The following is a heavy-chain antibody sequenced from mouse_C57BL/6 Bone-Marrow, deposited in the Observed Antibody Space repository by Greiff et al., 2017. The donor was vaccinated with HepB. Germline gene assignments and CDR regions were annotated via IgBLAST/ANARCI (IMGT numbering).Heavy chain of an antibody. CDR3: AREGYYGSSYVDYFDY. CDR1: GYSFTDYN. Sequence: LVESGPELVKPGASVKISCKASGYSFTDYNMNWVKQSNRKSLEWIGVINPNYGTTSYNQKFKGKATLTVDQSSSTAYMQLNSLTSEDSAVYYCAREGYYGSSYVDYFDYWGQGTTLTVSS. V-gene: IGHV1-39*01. D-gene: IGHD1-1*01. J-gene: IGHJ2*01. CDR2: INPNYGTT.